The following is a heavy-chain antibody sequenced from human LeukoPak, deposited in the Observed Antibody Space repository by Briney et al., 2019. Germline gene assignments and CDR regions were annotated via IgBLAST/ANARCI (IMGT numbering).Heavy chain of an antibody. J-gene: IGHJ4*02. V-gene: IGHV3-11*04. CDR3: ARVFKNGSPFDY. CDR1: GFTFGDYA. CDR2: ISNSGSPT. D-gene: IGHD5-24*01. Sequence: GGSLRLSCTASGFTFGDYAMSWFRQAPGKGLEWVSYISNSGSPTNYAGSVKGRFTLSRDNAKNSLYLQMNSLRAEDTAVYYCARVFKNGSPFDYWGQGTLVTVSS.